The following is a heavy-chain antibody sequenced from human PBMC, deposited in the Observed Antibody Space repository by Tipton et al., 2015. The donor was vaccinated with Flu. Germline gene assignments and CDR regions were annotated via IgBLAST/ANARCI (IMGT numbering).Heavy chain of an antibody. V-gene: IGHV4-38-2*02. CDR2: IFHTGST. Sequence: TLSLTCTLSGDSIRSDYYWGWVRQPPGKGLEWIGNIFHTGSTYHNPSLQSRGTISVDTSKNYFSLRLTSVTATDTAVYYCARQRERIGGLPSWFDPWGQGTLVTVAS. CDR3: ARQRERIGGLPSWFDP. CDR1: GDSIRSDYY. J-gene: IGHJ5*02. D-gene: IGHD6-6*01.